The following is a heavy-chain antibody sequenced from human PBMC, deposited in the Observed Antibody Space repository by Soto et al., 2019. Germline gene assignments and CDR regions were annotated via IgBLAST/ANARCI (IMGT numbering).Heavy chain of an antibody. CDR1: GDSISSSTYF. Sequence: QLQLQESGPGLVKPSETLSLTCTVSGDSISSSTYFWGWVRQPPGEGLEWIGSFYYSGSTYYTPSLKRRVTISVDTSKNHFSLKLSSVTAADTAVYYCARHLGEGYFDYWGQGTLVTVSS. J-gene: IGHJ4*02. CDR3: ARHLGEGYFDY. V-gene: IGHV4-39*01. CDR2: FYYSGST.